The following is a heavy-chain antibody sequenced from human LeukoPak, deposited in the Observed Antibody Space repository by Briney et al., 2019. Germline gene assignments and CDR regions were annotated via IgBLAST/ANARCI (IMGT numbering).Heavy chain of an antibody. J-gene: IGHJ3*02. CDR3: ARYVKIPIVRGNGDGFDI. Sequence: KPSETLSLVCTVCVGSIREFYWSWIRQPPGRGLEWLGYVYYTESTNSDPSLSTRVTISVDASKNQFSLKLSSVTAADKAVYYCARYVKIPIVRGNGDGFDIWGQGTMVTVSP. CDR2: VYYTEST. V-gene: IGHV4-59*08. CDR1: VGSIREFY. D-gene: IGHD3-10*01.